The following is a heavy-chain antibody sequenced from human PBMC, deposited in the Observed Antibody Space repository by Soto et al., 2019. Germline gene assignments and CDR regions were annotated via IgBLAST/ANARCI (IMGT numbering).Heavy chain of an antibody. CDR2: ISYDGSNK. J-gene: IGHJ6*02. D-gene: IGHD6-13*01. Sequence: QVQLVESGGGVVQPGRSLSLSCAASGFTFSSYAMHWVRQAPGKGLEWVAVISYDGSNKYYADSVKGRFTICRDNSKNTMYLQMNSLRAEDTAVYYCAREAAAGLNYYYYYGMDVWGQGTTVTVS. V-gene: IGHV3-30-3*01. CDR3: AREAAAGLNYYYYYGMDV. CDR1: GFTFSSYA.